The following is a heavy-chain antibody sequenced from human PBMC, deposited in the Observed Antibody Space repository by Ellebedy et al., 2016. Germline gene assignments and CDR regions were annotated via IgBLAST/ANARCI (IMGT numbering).Heavy chain of an antibody. D-gene: IGHD4-17*01. CDR3: ARRMQHKTTVTNYYMDV. J-gene: IGHJ6*03. CDR1: GFTFSNYG. CDR2: ISYDGRNK. V-gene: IGHV3-30*03. Sequence: GESLKISXAASGFTFSNYGMHWVRQAPGKGLEWLTVISYDGRNKYSADSVKGRFTFSRDNNKNTLYLQMNSLRVEDTAVYYCARRMQHKTTVTNYYMDVWGKGTTVTVSS.